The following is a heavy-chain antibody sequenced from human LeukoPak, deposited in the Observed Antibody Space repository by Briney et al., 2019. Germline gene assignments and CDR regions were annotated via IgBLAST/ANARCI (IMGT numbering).Heavy chain of an antibody. Sequence: GASVTVSCKASGGTFSSYAISWVRQAPGQGLEWMGGIIPIFGTANYAQKFQGRVTITADESTSTAYMELSSLRSEDTAVYYCARALTFGDPNNWFDPWGQGTLVTVSS. CDR2: IIPIFGTA. D-gene: IGHD3-16*01. V-gene: IGHV1-69*13. CDR3: ARALTFGDPNNWFDP. J-gene: IGHJ5*02. CDR1: GGTFSSYA.